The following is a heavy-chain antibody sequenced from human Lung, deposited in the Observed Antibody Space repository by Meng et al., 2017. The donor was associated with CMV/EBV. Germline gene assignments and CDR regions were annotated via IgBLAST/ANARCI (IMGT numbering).Heavy chain of an antibody. Sequence: QLRWSGPGLVRPSGTLSLTSAVSGGSISSSNWWSWVRQPPGKGLEWIGEIYHSGSTNYNPSLKSRVTISVDKSKNQFSLKLSSVTAADTAVYYCASFPPPGKQWLVTDYWGQGTLVTVSS. D-gene: IGHD6-19*01. CDR3: ASFPPPGKQWLVTDY. V-gene: IGHV4-4*02. J-gene: IGHJ4*02. CDR1: GGSISSSNW. CDR2: IYHSGST.